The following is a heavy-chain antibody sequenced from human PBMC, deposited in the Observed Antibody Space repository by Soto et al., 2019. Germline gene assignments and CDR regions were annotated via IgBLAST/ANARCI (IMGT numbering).Heavy chain of an antibody. V-gene: IGHV3-23*01. CDR1: GFSFKNQD. D-gene: IGHD2-2*01. CDR2: ISASGEYS. J-gene: IGHJ4*02. Sequence: PGGSLRLSCVASGFSFKNQDMCWVRQAPGKGLEWVSGISASGEYSYHADSVKGRFTISRDNSKNTLYMQMNSLRAEDTAVYYCARGRGGGIVVENPFDYWGQGTLVTVSS. CDR3: ARGRGGGIVVENPFDY.